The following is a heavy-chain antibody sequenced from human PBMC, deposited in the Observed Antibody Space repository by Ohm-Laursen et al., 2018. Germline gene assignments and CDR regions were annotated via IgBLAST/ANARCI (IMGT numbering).Heavy chain of an antibody. CDR3: ARGGAGATSY. V-gene: IGHV4-59*07. Sequence: SVTLSLTCTVFGGSISSYYWSWIRQPPGQGLVWIGYIYYSGSTNYNPSIKSLVTMSVDTSKNQFLLKLSSVAGAATAVYYCARGGAGATSYWGQGTLVTVSA. D-gene: IGHD1-1*01. J-gene: IGHJ4*02. CDR2: IYYSGST. CDR1: GGSISSYY.